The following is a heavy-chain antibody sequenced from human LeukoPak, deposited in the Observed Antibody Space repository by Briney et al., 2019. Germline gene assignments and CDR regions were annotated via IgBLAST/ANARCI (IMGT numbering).Heavy chain of an antibody. J-gene: IGHJ6*03. Sequence: SETLSLTCTVSGGSMSSNSWSWIRQPAGKGLEWIGRIYASGSTNYNPSLKSRVTMSVDTSKNQFSLKLSSVTAADTAVYYCARESPDIVVVPAAISRTHYYYYMDVWGKGTTVTVSS. CDR3: ARESPDIVVVPAAISRTHYYYYMDV. CDR2: IYASGST. D-gene: IGHD2-2*02. V-gene: IGHV4-4*07. CDR1: GGSMSSNS.